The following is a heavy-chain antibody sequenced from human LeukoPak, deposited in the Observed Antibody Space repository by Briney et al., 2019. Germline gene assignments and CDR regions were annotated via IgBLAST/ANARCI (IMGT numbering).Heavy chain of an antibody. CDR3: AKGYYGDYGYYFDY. Sequence: PGGSLRLSCAASGFTFDDYAIHWVRQAPGKGLEWVSGISWNSGSIGYADSVKGRFTISRDNAKNSLYLQMNSRRAEDTALYYCAKGYYGDYGYYFDYWGQGTLVTVSS. CDR2: ISWNSGSI. CDR1: GFTFDDYA. D-gene: IGHD4-17*01. J-gene: IGHJ4*02. V-gene: IGHV3-9*01.